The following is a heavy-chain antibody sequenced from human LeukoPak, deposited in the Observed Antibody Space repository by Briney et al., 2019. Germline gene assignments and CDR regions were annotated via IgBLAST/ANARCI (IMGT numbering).Heavy chain of an antibody. CDR1: GFTFRNYW. V-gene: IGHV3-7*05. Sequence: GGSLRLSCAASGFTFRNYWMTWVRQAPGKGLEWVANINQDESEIYYVDSVKGRFTISRDNAHNSLFLQMSSLRAEDAAVYYCARHSSSWEFDQWGQGTLVIVSS. J-gene: IGHJ4*02. CDR2: INQDESEI. D-gene: IGHD6-13*01. CDR3: ARHSSSWEFDQ.